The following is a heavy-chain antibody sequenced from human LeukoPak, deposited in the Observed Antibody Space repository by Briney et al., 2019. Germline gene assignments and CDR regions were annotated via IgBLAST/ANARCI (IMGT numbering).Heavy chain of an antibody. D-gene: IGHD6-19*01. CDR2: IYHSGST. J-gene: IGHJ4*02. CDR3: ARDTRAGDFDY. Sequence: SETLSLTCTVSGGSISSSSYYWGWIRQPPGKGLEWIGSIYHSGSTYYNPSLKSRVTISVDTSKNQFSLKLSSVTAADTAVYYCARDTRAGDFDYWGQGTLVTVSS. V-gene: IGHV4-39*07. CDR1: GGSISSSSYY.